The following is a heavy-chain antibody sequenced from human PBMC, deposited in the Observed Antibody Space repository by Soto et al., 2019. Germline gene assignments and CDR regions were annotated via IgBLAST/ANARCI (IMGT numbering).Heavy chain of an antibody. CDR3: AKGPLYGDYVSG. CDR1: GFTFSSYA. J-gene: IGHJ1*01. Sequence: QPGGSLRLSCAASGFTFSSYAMSWVRQAPGKGLEWVSTISGSGGTTYYADSVKGRFTISRDNSKNTLYLQMNSLRAEDTAVYYCAKGPLYGDYVSGWGQGTLVTVSS. D-gene: IGHD4-17*01. CDR2: ISGSGGTT. V-gene: IGHV3-23*01.